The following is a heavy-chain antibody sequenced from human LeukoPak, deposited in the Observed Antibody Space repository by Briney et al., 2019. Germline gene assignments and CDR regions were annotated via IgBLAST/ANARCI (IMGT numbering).Heavy chain of an antibody. V-gene: IGHV3-48*01. CDR3: ARGSTYYDSSGQVPFDY. CDR2: ISSSSSTI. CDR1: GFTFSTYS. D-gene: IGHD3-22*01. Sequence: GGSLRLSCAASGFTFSTYSMNWVRQAPGKGLEWVSYISSSSSTIYYADSVKSRFTISRDNAKNSLYLQMNSLRAEDTAVYYCARGSTYYDSSGQVPFDYWGQGTLVTVSS. J-gene: IGHJ4*02.